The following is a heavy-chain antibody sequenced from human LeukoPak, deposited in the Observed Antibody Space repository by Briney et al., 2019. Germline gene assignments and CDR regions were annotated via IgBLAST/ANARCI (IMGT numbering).Heavy chain of an antibody. Sequence: ASVKVSCKTSGYPFTGYYMHWLRQAPGQGLEWMGWINPNSGGANHAQKFQGRVTVTRDASISTAYMELSRLRSDDTALYYCARSAQWLVPDAFDIWGQGTMVTVSS. CDR3: ARSAQWLVPDAFDI. D-gene: IGHD6-19*01. J-gene: IGHJ3*02. V-gene: IGHV1-2*02. CDR2: INPNSGGA. CDR1: GYPFTGYY.